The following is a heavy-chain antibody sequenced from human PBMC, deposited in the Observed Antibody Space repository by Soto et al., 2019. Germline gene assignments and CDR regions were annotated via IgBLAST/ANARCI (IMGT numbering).Heavy chain of an antibody. D-gene: IGHD1-7*01. J-gene: IGHJ5*01. Sequence: ETLSLTRTVSGASISRLSWCWIRKSAGKGLEWIGRIYATGTTDSNPSLKSLVMMSVDTSKKQFSLKLRSVTAADTALYYCLWVRTRSLRGWFPFSGQGMSGTVSS. CDR1: GASISRLS. CDR3: LWVRTRSLRGWFPF. V-gene: IGHV4-4*07. CDR2: IYATGTT.